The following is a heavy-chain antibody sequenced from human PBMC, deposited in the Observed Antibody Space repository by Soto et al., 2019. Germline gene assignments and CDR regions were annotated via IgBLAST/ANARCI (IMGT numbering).Heavy chain of an antibody. D-gene: IGHD3-9*01. V-gene: IGHV3-23*01. CDR1: GFTFSTYA. CDR2: LSASGATT. J-gene: IGHJ5*02. Sequence: PGGSLRLSCAASGFTFSTYAMTWVRQAPGKGLKWVSALSASGATTYHADSVKGRFTISRDNSENTLYLQMNSLRAEDTAVYYCANEEDPLRYFDWLSPRGWFDPWGQGTLVTVSS. CDR3: ANEEDPLRYFDWLSPRGWFDP.